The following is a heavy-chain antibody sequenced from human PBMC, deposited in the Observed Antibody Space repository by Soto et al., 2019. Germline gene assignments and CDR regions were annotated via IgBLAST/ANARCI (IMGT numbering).Heavy chain of an antibody. D-gene: IGHD5-18*01. J-gene: IGHJ2*01. V-gene: IGHV3-30-3*01. Sequence: QVQLVESGGGVVQPGRSLRLSCAASGFTFSSYAMHWVRQAPGKGLEWVAVISYDGSNKYYADSVKGRFTISRDNSKNTLYPQMNSLRAEDTAVYCCTTDPSWGTDMALWSMDLWGRGTLVTVSS. CDR1: GFTFSSYA. CDR2: ISYDGSNK. CDR3: TTDPSWGTDMALWSMDL.